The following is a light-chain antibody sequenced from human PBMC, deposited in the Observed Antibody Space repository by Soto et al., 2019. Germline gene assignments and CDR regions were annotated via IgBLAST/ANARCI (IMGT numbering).Light chain of an antibody. Sequence: QSVLTQPPSVSGAPGQRVTISCTGSSSNIGAGYDVHWYQHLPGTAPKLLIYANSDRPSGVPDRFSASKSGTSASLAVTGLQAEDEADYYFQSYDSRLNDVVFGGGTKLTVL. CDR1: SSNIGAGYD. CDR3: QSYDSRLNDVV. CDR2: ANS. V-gene: IGLV1-40*01. J-gene: IGLJ2*01.